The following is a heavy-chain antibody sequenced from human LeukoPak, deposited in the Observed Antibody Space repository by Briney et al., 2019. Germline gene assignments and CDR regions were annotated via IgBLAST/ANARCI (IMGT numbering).Heavy chain of an antibody. CDR1: GFTFSDYY. J-gene: IGHJ4*02. V-gene: IGHV3-64*01. CDR3: ARAPHYYGSGLYYFGY. D-gene: IGHD3-10*01. Sequence: GGSLRLSCAASGFTFSDYYMHWVRQAPGKGLEYVSAIVPSGGSTYYASSVKGRFTMSRDNSKSALYLQMGSLRAEDMAVYFCARAPHYYGSGLYYFGYWGQGTLVTVSS. CDR2: IVPSGGST.